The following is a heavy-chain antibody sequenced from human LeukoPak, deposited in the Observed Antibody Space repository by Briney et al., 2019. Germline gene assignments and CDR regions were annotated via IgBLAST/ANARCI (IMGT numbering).Heavy chain of an antibody. CDR3: ARTGYSSGWYYFDY. V-gene: IGHV4-39*07. CDR2: INHSGST. CDR1: GGSISSSSYY. D-gene: IGHD6-19*01. Sequence: SETLSLTCTVSGGSISSSSYYWSWIRQPPGKGLEWIGEINHSGSTNYNPSLKSRVTTSVDTSKNQFSLKLSSVTAADTAVYYCARTGYSSGWYYFDYWGQGTLVTVSS. J-gene: IGHJ4*02.